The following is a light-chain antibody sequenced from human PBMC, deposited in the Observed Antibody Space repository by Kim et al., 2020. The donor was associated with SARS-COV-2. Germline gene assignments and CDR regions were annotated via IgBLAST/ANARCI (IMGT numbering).Light chain of an antibody. CDR1: ESISNW. Sequence: DIQMTQSPSTLSASVGDRVTITCRASESISNWLAWYQQKPGKAPKALIYDASSLQSGVPSRFSASGSGTEFTLTISSLQPEDFATYYCQQYSDYFTFGPGTKVDIK. CDR3: QQYSDYFT. V-gene: IGKV1-5*01. J-gene: IGKJ3*01. CDR2: DAS.